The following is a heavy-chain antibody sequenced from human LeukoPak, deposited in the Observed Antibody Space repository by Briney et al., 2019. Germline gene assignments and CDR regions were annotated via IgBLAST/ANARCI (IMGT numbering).Heavy chain of an antibody. J-gene: IGHJ4*02. Sequence: SETLSLTCTVSAGSISSYYWSWIRQPPGEGLEWIGYIYYSGSTNYNPSLKSRVTISVDTSKNQFSLKLSSVTAADTAVYYCARVHPYSHGFTPGGFFDYWGQGTLATVSS. CDR1: AGSISSYY. CDR2: IYYSGST. V-gene: IGHV4-59*12. D-gene: IGHD5-18*01. CDR3: ARVHPYSHGFTPGGFFDY.